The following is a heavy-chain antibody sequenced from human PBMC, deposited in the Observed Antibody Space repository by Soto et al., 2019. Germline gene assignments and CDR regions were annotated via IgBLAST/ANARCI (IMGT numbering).Heavy chain of an antibody. V-gene: IGHV1-3*01. Sequence: VASVKVSCKASGYTFTSYAMHWVRQAPGQRLEWMGWINAGNGNTKYSQKFQGRVTITRDTSASTAYMELSSLRSEDTAVYYCARTKLRFLEWSPRGELDPWGQGALVTVSS. J-gene: IGHJ5*02. CDR2: INAGNGNT. CDR1: GYTFTSYA. CDR3: ARTKLRFLEWSPRGELDP. D-gene: IGHD3-3*01.